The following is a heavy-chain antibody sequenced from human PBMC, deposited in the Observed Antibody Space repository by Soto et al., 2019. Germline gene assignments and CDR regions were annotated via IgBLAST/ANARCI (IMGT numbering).Heavy chain of an antibody. Sequence: SETLSLTCSVSGGSISSGYYYWSWIRQPPGKGLEWIGNIYYSGNTYYNPSLKSRLIISIDTSKNQFSLKVGYVTAADTAVYYCPSSSLYGMDVWGQGTTVTVSS. V-gene: IGHV4-30-4*01. J-gene: IGHJ6*02. CDR3: PSSSLYGMDV. CDR1: GGSISSGYYY. CDR2: IYYSGNT.